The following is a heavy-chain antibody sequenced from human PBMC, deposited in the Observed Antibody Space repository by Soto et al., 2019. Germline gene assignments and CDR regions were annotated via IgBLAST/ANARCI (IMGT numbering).Heavy chain of an antibody. CDR1: GFTFSSYG. CDR2: IWYDGSNK. Sequence: QVQLVESGGGVVQPGRSLRLSCAASGFTFSSYGMHWVRQAPGKGLEWVAVIWYDGSNKYYADSVKGRFTISRDNSKNTLYLQMNSLRAEDTAVYYCARDMDQLVTYYFDYWGQGTLVPVSS. J-gene: IGHJ4*02. CDR3: ARDMDQLVTYYFDY. D-gene: IGHD6-13*01. V-gene: IGHV3-33*01.